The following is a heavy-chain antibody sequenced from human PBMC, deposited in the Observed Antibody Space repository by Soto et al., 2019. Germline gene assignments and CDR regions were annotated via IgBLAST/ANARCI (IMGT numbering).Heavy chain of an antibody. CDR3: TREAGWQRMVPYD. V-gene: IGHV1-18*04. CDR2: ISACKGDT. Sequence: QVQLVQSGSEVKKPGASVNVSCKAFGYTFTSYGFSWVRQVPGQGLEWLGWISACKGDTQYAQTRKGRHTENTDTSTTTVHMQLRSLTPADTAVYYCTREAGWQRMVPYDWGQGTLVSVS. J-gene: IGHJ4*02. D-gene: IGHD6-25*01. CDR1: GYTFTSYG.